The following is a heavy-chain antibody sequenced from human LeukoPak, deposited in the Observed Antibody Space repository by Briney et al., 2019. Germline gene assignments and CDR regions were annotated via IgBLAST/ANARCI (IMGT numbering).Heavy chain of an antibody. CDR2: IYTSGST. Sequence: SETLPLTCTVSGDSISTYYWSWIRQPAGKGLEWIGRIYTSGSTNYNPSLKSRVTMSVDTSKNQFSLKLSSVTAADTAVYYCARDPYRDNWFDPWGQGTLVTVSS. D-gene: IGHD2-2*01. CDR1: GDSISTYY. J-gene: IGHJ5*02. V-gene: IGHV4-4*07. CDR3: ARDPYRDNWFDP.